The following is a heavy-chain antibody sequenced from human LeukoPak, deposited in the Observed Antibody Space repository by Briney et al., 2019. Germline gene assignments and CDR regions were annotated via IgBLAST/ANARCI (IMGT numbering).Heavy chain of an antibody. CDR3: ARTLTTLGWFDP. CDR1: GGSISSGGYY. V-gene: IGHV4-31*01. CDR2: IYYSGST. J-gene: IGHJ5*02. D-gene: IGHD3-16*01. Sequence: PSQTLSLTCTVSGGSISSGGYYWRWIRQHPGKGLEWIGYIYYSGSTYYNPSLKSQVTISVDTSKNQFSLKLSSVTAADTAAYYCARTLTTLGWFDPWGQGTLVTVSS.